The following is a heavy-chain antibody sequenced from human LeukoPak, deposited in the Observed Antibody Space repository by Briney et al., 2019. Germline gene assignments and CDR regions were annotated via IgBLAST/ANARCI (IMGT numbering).Heavy chain of an antibody. Sequence: SETLSLTCTVSGGSISSYCWSWIRQPAGKGLEWIGRIYTSGSTNYNPSLKSRVTMSVDTSKNQFSLKLSSVTAADTAVYYCARGEMLYGTFDYWGQGTLVTVSA. J-gene: IGHJ4*02. CDR2: IYTSGST. D-gene: IGHD2-8*01. V-gene: IGHV4-4*07. CDR1: GGSISSYC. CDR3: ARGEMLYGTFDY.